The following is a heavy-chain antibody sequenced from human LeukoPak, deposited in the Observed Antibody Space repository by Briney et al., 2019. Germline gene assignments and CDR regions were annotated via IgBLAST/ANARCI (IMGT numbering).Heavy chain of an antibody. CDR1: GFTFSSYS. J-gene: IGHJ2*01. V-gene: IGHV3-74*01. D-gene: IGHD4-17*01. Sequence: GGSLRLPCAASGFTFSSYSMNWVRQVPGKGLVWVSRIKSDGSTTTYADSVKGRFTISRDNAKNTLYLQMNSLRAEDTAVYYCARDQTYGDYWYFDLWGRGTLVTVSS. CDR2: IKSDGSTT. CDR3: ARDQTYGDYWYFDL.